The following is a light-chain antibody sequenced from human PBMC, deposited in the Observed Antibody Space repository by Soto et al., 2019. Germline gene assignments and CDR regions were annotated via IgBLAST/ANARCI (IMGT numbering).Light chain of an antibody. V-gene: IGLV2-14*01. Sequence: QSALTQPASVSGSPGQSITISCTGSSDDIGNYYYVSWYQQQPGRAPKLIIYEVSNRPSGVSDRLAGSKSGNTASLTISGLRAEDEADEYCSSYSTTITFYVVGSGTKLTDL. J-gene: IGLJ1*01. CDR3: SSYSTTITFYV. CDR1: SDDIGNYYY. CDR2: EVS.